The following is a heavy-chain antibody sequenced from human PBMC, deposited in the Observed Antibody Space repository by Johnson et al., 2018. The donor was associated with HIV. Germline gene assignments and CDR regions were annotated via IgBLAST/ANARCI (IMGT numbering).Heavy chain of an antibody. J-gene: IGHJ3*02. D-gene: IGHD1-26*01. CDR1: GFTFDDYG. CDR2: INWNGGST. Sequence: VQLVESGGGLVKPGGSLRLSCAASGFTFDDYGMSWVRQAPGKGLEWVSGINWNGGSTGYADSVKGRFTISRDNAKNSLYLQMNSLRAEDTALYYCARAYSGSYSPRSAFDIWGQGTMVTVSS. CDR3: ARAYSGSYSPRSAFDI. V-gene: IGHV3-20*04.